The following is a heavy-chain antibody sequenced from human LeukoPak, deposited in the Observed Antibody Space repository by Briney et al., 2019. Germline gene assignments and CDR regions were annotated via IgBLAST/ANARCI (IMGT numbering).Heavy chain of an antibody. V-gene: IGHV1-8*01. Sequence: ASVKVSCKASGYTFTSYDINWVRQATGQGLEWMGWMNPNSGNTGYAQKFQGRVTMTRNTSISTAYMELSSLRSEDTAVYYCARGDIAVAGTGFDYWGKGTLVTVSS. CDR3: ARGDIAVAGTGFDY. J-gene: IGHJ4*02. CDR1: GYTFTSYD. CDR2: MNPNSGNT. D-gene: IGHD6-19*01.